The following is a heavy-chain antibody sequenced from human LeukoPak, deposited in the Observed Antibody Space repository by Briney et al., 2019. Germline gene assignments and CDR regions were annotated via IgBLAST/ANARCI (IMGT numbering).Heavy chain of an antibody. CDR1: GYSFTAYW. D-gene: IGHD3-16*01. Sequence: GESLKISCRGSGYSFTAYWIAWVRQMPGKGLEWMATIYPGDSATTYSPSFQGQVTISADKSITTAYLQWSSLKASDTAMYYCARPAAGLGGFDYWGQGTLVTISS. V-gene: IGHV5-51*01. CDR3: ARPAAGLGGFDY. CDR2: IYPGDSAT. J-gene: IGHJ4*02.